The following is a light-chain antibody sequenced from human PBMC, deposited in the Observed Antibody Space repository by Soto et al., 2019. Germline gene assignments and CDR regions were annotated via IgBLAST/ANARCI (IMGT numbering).Light chain of an antibody. V-gene: IGKV1-5*03. CDR1: QSISSW. J-gene: IGKJ1*01. CDR3: QQYNSFPT. Sequence: DIQMTQSPSTLSASVGERVTITCRASQSISSWLAWYQQKPGKAPKLLIYKASSLESGVPSRFSGSGSGTESTLTISRLQPDDLATYYCQQYNSFPTFGQGTKVEIK. CDR2: KAS.